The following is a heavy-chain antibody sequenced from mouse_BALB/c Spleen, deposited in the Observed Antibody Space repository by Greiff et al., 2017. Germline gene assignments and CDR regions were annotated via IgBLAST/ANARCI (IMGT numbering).Heavy chain of an antibody. Sequence: LQESGPGLVAPSQSLSITCTVSGFSLTSYGVHWVRQPPGKGLEWLGVIWAGGSTNYNSALMSRLSISKDNSKSQVFLKMNSLQTDDTAMYYCARGLSGLRAMDYWGQGTSVTVSS. V-gene: IGHV2-9*02. CDR3: ARGLSGLRAMDY. J-gene: IGHJ4*01. CDR1: GFSLTSYG. CDR2: IWAGGST. D-gene: IGHD3-3*01.